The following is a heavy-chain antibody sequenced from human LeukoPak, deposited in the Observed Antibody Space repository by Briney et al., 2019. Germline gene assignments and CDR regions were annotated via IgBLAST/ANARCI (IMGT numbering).Heavy chain of an antibody. V-gene: IGHV4-4*07. CDR1: GGSISSYY. CDR2: IHTSGST. CDR3: AREGDGSHVDY. J-gene: IGHJ4*02. Sequence: SETLSLTCTVSGGSISSYYWNWIRQPAGKGLEWIGRIHTSGSTNYNPSLKSRITMSVDTSKNQFSLKLSSVTAADTAVYYCAREGDGSHVDYWGQGTLVTVSS. D-gene: IGHD5-24*01.